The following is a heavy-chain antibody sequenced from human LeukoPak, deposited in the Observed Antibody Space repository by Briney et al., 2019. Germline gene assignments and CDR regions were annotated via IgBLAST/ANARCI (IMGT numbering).Heavy chain of an antibody. CDR1: GYSFTAYY. CDR2: INPNSGGT. Sequence: ASVKVSCKASGYSFTAYYIHWVRQAPGPGLEWMGWINPNSGGTNYAQKFQGRVTMTRDTSISTVYMELSRLTSDDTAVYYCARAYTTVTTSDYWGQGTLVTVSS. CDR3: ARAYTTVTTSDY. J-gene: IGHJ4*02. V-gene: IGHV1-2*02. D-gene: IGHD4-17*01.